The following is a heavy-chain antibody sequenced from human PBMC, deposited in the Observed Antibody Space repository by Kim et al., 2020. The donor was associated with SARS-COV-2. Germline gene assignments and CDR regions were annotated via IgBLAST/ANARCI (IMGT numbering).Heavy chain of an antibody. CDR1: GGTFSSYA. CDR2: IIPIFGTA. Sequence: SVKVSCKASGGTFSSYAISWVRQAPGQGLEWMGGIIPIFGTANYAQKFQGRVTITADESTSTAYMELSSLRSEDTAVYYCARDKGSSGWFGKFDYWGQGTLVTVSS. J-gene: IGHJ4*02. V-gene: IGHV1-69*13. CDR3: ARDKGSSGWFGKFDY. D-gene: IGHD6-19*01.